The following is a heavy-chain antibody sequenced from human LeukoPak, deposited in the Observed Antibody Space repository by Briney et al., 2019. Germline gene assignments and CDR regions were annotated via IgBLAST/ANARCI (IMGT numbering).Heavy chain of an antibody. D-gene: IGHD3-22*01. J-gene: IGHJ4*02. CDR1: GGSISSSSYY. CDR2: IYYSGST. V-gene: IGHV4-39*07. CDR3: AGPDYYDSSGTPDYFDY. Sequence: SETLSLTCTVSGGSISSSSYYWGWIRQPPGKGLEWVGSIYYSGSTYYNPSLKSRVTISVDTSKNQFSLKLSSVTAADTAVYYCAGPDYYDSSGTPDYFDYWGQGTLVTVSS.